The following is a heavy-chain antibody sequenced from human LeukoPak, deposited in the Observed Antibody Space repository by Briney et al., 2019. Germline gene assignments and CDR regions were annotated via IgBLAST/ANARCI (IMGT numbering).Heavy chain of an antibody. J-gene: IGHJ6*03. CDR3: ARTTEGGYSYGYFYYYYMDV. V-gene: IGHV4-59*01. D-gene: IGHD5-18*01. CDR2: IYYSGST. CDR1: GGSISSYY. Sequence: SETLSLTCTVSGGSISSYYWSWIRQPPGKGLEWIGYIYYSGSTNYKSSLKSRVTISVDTSKNQFSLKLSSVTAADTAVYYCARTTEGGYSYGYFYYYYMDVWGKGTAVTISS.